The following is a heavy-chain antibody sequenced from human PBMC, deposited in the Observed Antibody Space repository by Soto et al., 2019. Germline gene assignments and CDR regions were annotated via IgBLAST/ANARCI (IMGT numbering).Heavy chain of an antibody. V-gene: IGHV1-18*04. CDR2: ISAYNGNT. D-gene: IGHD6-6*01. CDR3: ARASSSIAARQTDY. CDR1: GYTFTSYG. Sequence: ASVKVYCKASGYTFTSYGISWVRQAPGQGLEWMGWISAYNGNTNYAQNLQGRVTMTTDTSTSTAYMELRSLRSDDTAVYYCARASSSIAARQTDYWGQGTLVTVSS. J-gene: IGHJ4*02.